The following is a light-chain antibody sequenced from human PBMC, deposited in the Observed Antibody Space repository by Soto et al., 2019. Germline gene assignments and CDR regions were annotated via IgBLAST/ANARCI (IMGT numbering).Light chain of an antibody. J-gene: IGLJ1*01. CDR3: ASRDDMLNGYV. CDR2: GNY. V-gene: IGLV1-44*01. Sequence: QSVLTQPPSASGTPGQRVTISCSGSSSNIGSNSVNWYQQLPGTAPKLLIYGNYQRPSGVPDRFSGSKSGTSASLVISGLQSEDEADYYCASRDDMLNGYVFGIGTKVTVL. CDR1: SSNIGSNS.